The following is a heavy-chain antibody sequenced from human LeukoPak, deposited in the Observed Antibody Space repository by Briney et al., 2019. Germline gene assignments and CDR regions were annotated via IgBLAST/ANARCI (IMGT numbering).Heavy chain of an antibody. D-gene: IGHD3-16*02. Sequence: SETLSLTCTVSGGPISSSSYYWGWIRQPPGKGLEWIGSIYYSGSTYYNPSLKSRVTISVDTSKNQFSLKLSSVTAADTAVYYCARLNYDYVWGSYRYFDYWGQGTLVTVSS. V-gene: IGHV4-39*01. J-gene: IGHJ4*02. CDR2: IYYSGST. CDR1: GGPISSSSYY. CDR3: ARLNYDYVWGSYRYFDY.